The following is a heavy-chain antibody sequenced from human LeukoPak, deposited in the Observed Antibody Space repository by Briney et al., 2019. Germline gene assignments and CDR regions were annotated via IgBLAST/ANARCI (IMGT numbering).Heavy chain of an antibody. Sequence: SETLSLTCTVSGGSISSYYWSWIRQPAGKGLEWIGRIYTSGSTNYNPSLKSRVTMSVDTSKNQFSLKLSSVTAADTAVYYCARDPLWSSGWYSYFDLWGLAPWSLSPQ. J-gene: IGHJ2*01. D-gene: IGHD6-19*01. CDR3: ARDPLWSSGWYSYFDL. CDR1: GGSISSYY. CDR2: IYTSGST. V-gene: IGHV4-4*07.